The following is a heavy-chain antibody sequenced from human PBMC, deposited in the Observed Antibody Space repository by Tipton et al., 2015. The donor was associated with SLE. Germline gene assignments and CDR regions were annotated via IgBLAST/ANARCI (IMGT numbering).Heavy chain of an antibody. Sequence: SLRLSCAASGFTFSSYAMSWVRQAPGKGLEWVSAISGSGGSTYYADSVKGRFTISRDNSKNTLYLQMNSLRAEDTAVYYCAKDRGPLLWFGDGFDYWGQGSLVTVSS. CDR2: ISGSGGST. J-gene: IGHJ4*02. D-gene: IGHD3-10*01. CDR1: GFTFSSYA. V-gene: IGHV3-23*01. CDR3: AKDRGPLLWFGDGFDY.